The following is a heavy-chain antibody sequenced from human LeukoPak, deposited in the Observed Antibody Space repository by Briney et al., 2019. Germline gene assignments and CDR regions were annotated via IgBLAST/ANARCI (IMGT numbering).Heavy chain of an antibody. J-gene: IGHJ6*03. Sequence: GSSVKVSCKASGGTFSSYAISWVRQAPGQGLEWMGRIIPIFGTANYAQKFQGRVAITADESTSTAYMELSSLRSEDTAVYYCASLYNWNDVGLGPMDVWGKGTTVTVSS. V-gene: IGHV1-69*15. D-gene: IGHD1-20*01. CDR1: GGTFSSYA. CDR2: IIPIFGTA. CDR3: ASLYNWNDVGLGPMDV.